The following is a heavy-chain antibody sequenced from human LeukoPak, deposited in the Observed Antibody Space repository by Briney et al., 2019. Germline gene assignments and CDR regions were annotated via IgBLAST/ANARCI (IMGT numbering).Heavy chain of an antibody. Sequence: PGGSLRLSCPATGFTLSNEDMHGGCQGKGKGLEWVSGIGIAADTYYPGSVKGRFTISRENAKNSLYLQMNSLRAGDTAVYYCVRGPGRKSWYTFDYRGQGTLVTVSS. V-gene: IGHV3-13*04. CDR3: VRGPGRKSWYTFDY. D-gene: IGHD6-13*01. CDR1: GFTLSNED. J-gene: IGHJ4*02. CDR2: IGIAADT.